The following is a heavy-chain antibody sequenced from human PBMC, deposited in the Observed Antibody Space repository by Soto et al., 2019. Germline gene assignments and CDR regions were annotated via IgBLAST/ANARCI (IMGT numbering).Heavy chain of an antibody. D-gene: IGHD3-10*01. V-gene: IGHV3-48*01. CDR1: GFTFSSYS. Sequence: GGSLRLSCAASGFTFSSYSMNWVRQAPGKGLEWVSYISSSSSTIYYADSVKGRFTISRDNAKNSLYLQMNSLRAEDTAVYYCAGEMRPYGSGSYYNRGGPQWGQGTLVTVSS. J-gene: IGHJ4*02. CDR2: ISSSSSTI. CDR3: AGEMRPYGSGSYYNRGGPQ.